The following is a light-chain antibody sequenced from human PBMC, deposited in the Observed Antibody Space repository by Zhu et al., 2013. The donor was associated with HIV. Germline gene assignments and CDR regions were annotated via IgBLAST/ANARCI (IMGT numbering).Light chain of an antibody. CDR2: KAS. J-gene: IGKJ4*01. CDR3: QQYNSLVT. V-gene: IGKV1-5*03. Sequence: DIQMTQSPSTLSASVGDRVTITCRASQSISTSLAWYQQKPGKAPKLLIYKASSLESGVPSRFSGSGSGTEFTLTINSLQPDDFATYYCQQYNSLVTFGGGPRWGSN. CDR1: QSISTS.